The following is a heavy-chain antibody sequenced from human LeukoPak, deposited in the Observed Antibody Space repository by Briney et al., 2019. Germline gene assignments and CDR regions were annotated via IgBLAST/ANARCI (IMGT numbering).Heavy chain of an antibody. CDR3: ARLNSEYYDSSGYYFNWYFDL. CDR1: GGTFSSYD. D-gene: IGHD3-22*01. J-gene: IGHJ2*01. V-gene: IGHV1-69*05. Sequence: ASVKVSCKASGGTFSSYDISWVRQAPGQGLEWMGGIIPIFGTANYAQKFQGRVTITTDESTSTAYMELSSLRSEDTAVYYCARLNSEYYDSSGYYFNWYFDLWGRGTLVTVSS. CDR2: IIPIFGTA.